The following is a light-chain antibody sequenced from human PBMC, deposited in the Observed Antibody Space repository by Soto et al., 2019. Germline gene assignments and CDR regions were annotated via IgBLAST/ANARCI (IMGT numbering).Light chain of an antibody. J-gene: IGKJ1*01. V-gene: IGKV3D-15*01. CDR1: QSVSTN. Sequence: EIVMTQSPATLSVSPWERATLSCRASQSVSTNLAWYQQRPGQAPRLLIYVASYRAPGIPDRFSGSGSGTDFTLTISRLEPEDSAVYYCQQYGGSPTFGQGTKVDIK. CDR3: QQYGGSPT. CDR2: VAS.